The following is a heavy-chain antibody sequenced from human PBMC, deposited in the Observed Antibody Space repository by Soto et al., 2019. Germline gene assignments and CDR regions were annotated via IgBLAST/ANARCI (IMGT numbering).Heavy chain of an antibody. Sequence: GGSLRLSCAASGFRFSNYAMSWVRQAPGKGLEWVSGISGRGDSTYYADSVKGRFTISRDNAKNSLYLQMNSLRAEDTALYYCAKYGGGGYCSGGSCYGAFVIWGQGTMVTV. CDR2: ISGRGDST. D-gene: IGHD2-15*01. CDR3: AKYGGGGYCSGGSCYGAFVI. V-gene: IGHV3-23*01. CDR1: GFRFSNYA. J-gene: IGHJ3*02.